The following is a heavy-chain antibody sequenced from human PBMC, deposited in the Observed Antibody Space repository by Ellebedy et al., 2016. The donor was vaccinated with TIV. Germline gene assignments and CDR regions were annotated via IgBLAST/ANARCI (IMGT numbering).Heavy chain of an antibody. CDR1: GFSFRSYW. V-gene: IGHV3-7*01. Sequence: GESLKISCIASGFSFRSYWMTWVRQGPGKGLEWVANIYQDGSQIFYADSVKGRFTVSRDNAKDSMFLQMHSLRAEDTAVYFCARRGAYGDYAVQINSWLDAWGQGTRVIVSS. J-gene: IGHJ5*02. D-gene: IGHD4-17*01. CDR3: ARRGAYGDYAVQINSWLDA. CDR2: IYQDGSQI.